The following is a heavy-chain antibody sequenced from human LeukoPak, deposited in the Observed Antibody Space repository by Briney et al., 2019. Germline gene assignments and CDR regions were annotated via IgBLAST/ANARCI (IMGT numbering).Heavy chain of an antibody. J-gene: IGHJ3*02. V-gene: IGHV3-21*01. CDR2: ISSSSSYI. CDR1: GFTFSSYS. CDR3: AREDRDDAFDI. Sequence: PGGSLRLSCAASGFTFSSYSTNWVRQAPGKGLEWVSSISSSSSYIYYADSVKGRFTISRDNAKNSLYLQMNSLRAEDTAVYYCAREDRDDAFDIWGQGTMVTVSS. D-gene: IGHD1-14*01.